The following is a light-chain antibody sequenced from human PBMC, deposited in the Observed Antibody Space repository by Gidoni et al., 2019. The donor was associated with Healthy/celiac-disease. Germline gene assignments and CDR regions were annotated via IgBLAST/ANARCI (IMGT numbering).Light chain of an antibody. CDR2: AAA. V-gene: IGKV1-39*01. CDR1: PRISSY. J-gene: IGKJ2*04. CDR3: QQRYCTPLCS. Sequence: QMTPSPSPLSASVGDRVTITCRARPRISSYLNWYQQKPGKAPQLLIYAAASLLSGVPSRFSGSRSGTAVTLTTSSMQPQDFATSYYQQRYCTPLCSFXQXTKLEIK.